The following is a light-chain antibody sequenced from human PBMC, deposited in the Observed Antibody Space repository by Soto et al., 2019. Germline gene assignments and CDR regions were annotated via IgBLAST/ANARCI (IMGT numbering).Light chain of an antibody. CDR3: QQHRCRHT. CDR1: HSVNAY. CDR2: DAS. J-gene: IGKJ1*01. V-gene: IGKV3-11*01. Sequence: DIELTQSPFTLSFSPGERATISCRASHSVNAYLAWYQQKPGKAPRLLIYDASVRATGTPARFSGSGSGTDTPPTISCLAPEDSAVYYCQQHRCRHTFGQGTKVDI.